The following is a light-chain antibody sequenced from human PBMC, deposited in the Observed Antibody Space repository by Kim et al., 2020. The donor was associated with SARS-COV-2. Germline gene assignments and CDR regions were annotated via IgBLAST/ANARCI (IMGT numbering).Light chain of an antibody. J-gene: IGLJ3*02. CDR1: NSDVGGYNH. CDR2: DVS. CDR3: CSYAGGYTWV. Sequence: QSALTQPRSVSGSPGQSVTISCTGTNSDVGGYNHVSWYQQHPGKAPKLMIYDVSKRPSGVPDRFSGSKSGNTASLTISGLQTEDEADYYCCSYAGGYTWVFCGGTQLTVL. V-gene: IGLV2-11*01.